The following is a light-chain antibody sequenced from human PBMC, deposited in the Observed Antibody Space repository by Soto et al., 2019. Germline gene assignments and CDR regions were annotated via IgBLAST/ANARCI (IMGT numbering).Light chain of an antibody. V-gene: IGLV2-14*01. CDR2: EVT. CDR3: FSFTTTSTHV. Sequence: QSGLTQPASVSGSPGQSITISCTGTSSDVGGYNYVSWYQQYPGEAPKLIVYEVTNRPPGVSNRFSGSKSGNTASLTISGLQAEDEAEYFCFSFTTTSTHVFGTGTKVTVL. J-gene: IGLJ1*01. CDR1: SSDVGGYNY.